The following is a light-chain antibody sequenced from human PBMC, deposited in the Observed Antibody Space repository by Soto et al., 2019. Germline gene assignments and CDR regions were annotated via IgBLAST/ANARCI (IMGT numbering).Light chain of an antibody. Sequence: QSVLTQPASVSGSPGQSITISCTGSSSDIGAYNRVSWYQQHPGKAPKLIIFGVNNRPSGISNRFSGSKSGSTASLTISGLQPEDEADYYCNSYTTRTTYVFGTGTKLTVL. CDR1: SSDIGAYNR. CDR3: NSYTTRTTYV. V-gene: IGLV2-14*03. CDR2: GVN. J-gene: IGLJ1*01.